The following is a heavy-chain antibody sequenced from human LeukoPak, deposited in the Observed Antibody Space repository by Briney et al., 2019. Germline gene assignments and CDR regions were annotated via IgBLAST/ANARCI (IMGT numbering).Heavy chain of an antibody. CDR2: IQSDGNNK. J-gene: IGHJ4*02. CDR3: DKVLMDYDDYFDY. CDR1: GFTFSNYG. V-gene: IGHV3-30*02. D-gene: IGHD4-17*01. Sequence: GGSLRLSCAASGFTFSNYGIYCVRQAPGKGLEWVAFIQSDGNNKYYADSVKGRFSISRDNSKNTLYLQMNSLRTEDTAVYYCDKVLMDYDDYFDYWGQGTLVTVSS.